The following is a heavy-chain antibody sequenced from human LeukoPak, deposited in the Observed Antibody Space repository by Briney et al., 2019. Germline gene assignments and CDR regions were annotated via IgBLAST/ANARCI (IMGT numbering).Heavy chain of an antibody. CDR3: AKPYDFWSAFDY. D-gene: IGHD3-3*01. CDR2: ISGSGGST. Sequence: GGSLRLSCAASGFTFSSYWMSWVRQAPGKGLEWVSAISGSGGSTYYADSVKGRFTISRDNSKNTPYLQMNSLRAEDTAVYYCAKPYDFWSAFDYWGQGTLVTVSS. CDR1: GFTFSSYW. V-gene: IGHV3-23*01. J-gene: IGHJ4*02.